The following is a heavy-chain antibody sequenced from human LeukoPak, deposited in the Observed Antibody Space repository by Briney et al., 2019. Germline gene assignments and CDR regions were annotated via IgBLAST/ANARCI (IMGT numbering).Heavy chain of an antibody. CDR1: GYTFTSYG. V-gene: IGHV1-18*01. J-gene: IGHJ3*02. CDR3: ARDERGYSYGYAFDI. D-gene: IGHD5-18*01. CDR2: ISAYNGNT. Sequence: GASVKVSCKASGYTFTSYGISWVRQAPGQGLEWMGWISAYNGNTNNAQKLQGRVTMTTDTYTSTAYMELRSLRSDDTAVYYCARDERGYSYGYAFDIWGEGTMVTVSS.